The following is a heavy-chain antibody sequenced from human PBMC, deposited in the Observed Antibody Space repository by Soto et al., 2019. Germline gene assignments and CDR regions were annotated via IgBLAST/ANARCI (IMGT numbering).Heavy chain of an antibody. D-gene: IGHD2-15*01. J-gene: IGHJ3*02. V-gene: IGHV4-31*03. CDR1: GGSISSGYNY. CDR3: ARNLYCGGGNCYLGAFDI. CDR2: ISYSGST. Sequence: QVQLQESGPGLVKPSQTLSLTCTVSGGSISSGYNYWSWIRQHPGKGLEWIGYISYSGSTYNNPSLNSRVTISGDTSKNQFSLNLSSVTAADTAVYYCARNLYCGGGNCYLGAFDIWGQGTVVTVSS.